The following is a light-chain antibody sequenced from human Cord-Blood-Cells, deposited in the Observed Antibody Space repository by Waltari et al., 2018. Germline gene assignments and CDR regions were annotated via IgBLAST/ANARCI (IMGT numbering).Light chain of an antibody. CDR3: QQSYSTLYT. CDR1: QSIRSY. Sequence: DLQMTHSPSSLSASVGDRVTITCRASQSIRSYLNWYQQKPGKAPKLLIYAASSLQSGVPSRFSGSGSGTDFTLTISSLQPEDFATYYCQQSYSTLYTFGQGTKLEIK. J-gene: IGKJ2*01. V-gene: IGKV1-39*01. CDR2: AAS.